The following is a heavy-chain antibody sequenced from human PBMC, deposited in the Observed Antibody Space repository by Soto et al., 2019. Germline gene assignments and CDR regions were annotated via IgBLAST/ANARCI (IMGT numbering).Heavy chain of an antibody. D-gene: IGHD6-13*01. CDR3: ARASIHGSSWYFWFDP. V-gene: IGHV1-69*01. CDR2: TIPMFGTT. Sequence: QVQLVQSGPELRKPGSSVKVSGKASGGTFIGYATNWFRQAPGQGLSWRGGTIPMFGTTNYAQKFKARVTITADESTSTIYMELNTLRSEDAAVYYCARASIHGSSWYFWFDPWGQGTLVTVSS. J-gene: IGHJ5*01. CDR1: GGTFIGYA.